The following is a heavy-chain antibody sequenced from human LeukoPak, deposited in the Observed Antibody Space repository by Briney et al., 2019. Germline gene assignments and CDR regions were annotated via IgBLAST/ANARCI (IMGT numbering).Heavy chain of an antibody. J-gene: IGHJ3*02. V-gene: IGHV3-21*01. CDR1: GFTFSSYS. CDR3: ARDGGWDYDTSGYYLHAFDI. CDR2: ISSSTKYI. D-gene: IGHD3-22*01. Sequence: GGSLRLSCAASGFTFSSYSMNWVRQAPGKGLEWVSSISSSTKYIYYADSLKGRFTISRDNAKNSLYLQMNSLRAEDTAVYYCARDGGWDYDTSGYYLHAFDIWGQGTMVTVSS.